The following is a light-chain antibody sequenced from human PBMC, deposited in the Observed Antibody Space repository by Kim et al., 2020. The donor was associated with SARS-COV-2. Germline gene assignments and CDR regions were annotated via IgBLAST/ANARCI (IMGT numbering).Light chain of an antibody. J-gene: IGLJ2*01. Sequence: VALGQTVRITSQGDSLRSYYETWYQQKPGQAPILVIYGKNNRPSGIPDRFSGSSAGNTASLTITGTQAGDEADYYCNSRDSNNNVLFGGGTRLTVL. V-gene: IGLV3-19*01. CDR2: GKN. CDR1: SLRSYY. CDR3: NSRDSNNNVL.